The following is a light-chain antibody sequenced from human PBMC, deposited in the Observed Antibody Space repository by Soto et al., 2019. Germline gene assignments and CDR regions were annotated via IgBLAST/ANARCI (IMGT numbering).Light chain of an antibody. J-gene: IGLJ1*01. Sequence: QSVLTHPPSASGSPGQSVTISCTGTSSDIGDSNSVSWYQQHPGKAPKLMIYDVSKRPSGVPDRFSGSKSGNTASLTVSGLQAEDEADYYCSSYAGSNNYVFGTGTKVTVL. V-gene: IGLV2-8*01. CDR3: SSYAGSNNYV. CDR2: DVS. CDR1: SSDIGDSNS.